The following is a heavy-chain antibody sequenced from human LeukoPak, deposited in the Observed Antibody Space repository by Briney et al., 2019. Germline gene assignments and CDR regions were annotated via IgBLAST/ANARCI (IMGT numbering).Heavy chain of an antibody. CDR2: ISSSSSYI. CDR3: ARPIAVAGTDYYYYMDV. J-gene: IGHJ6*03. CDR1: GFTFSSYS. V-gene: IGHV3-21*04. Sequence: GGSLRLSCAASGFTFSSYSMNWVRQAPGKGLEWVSSISSSSSYIYYADSVKGRFTISSDNAKNSLYLQVNSLRAQGTPVCYCARPIAVAGTDYYYYMDVWGKGTTVTVSS. D-gene: IGHD6-19*01.